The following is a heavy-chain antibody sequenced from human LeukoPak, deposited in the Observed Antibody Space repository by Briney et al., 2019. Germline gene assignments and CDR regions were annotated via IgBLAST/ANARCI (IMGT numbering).Heavy chain of an antibody. CDR1: GYSFTSYW. V-gene: IGHV5-51*01. D-gene: IGHD6-19*01. CDR3: ARPAPGIAVAGGAFDI. J-gene: IGHJ3*02. Sequence: GESLQISFRGSGYSFTSYWIGWVRPMPGKGLEWMGIIYAGDSDTRYSPSFQGQVTISADKSITTAYLQWSSLKASDTAMYYCARPAPGIAVAGGAFDIWGQGTMVTVSS. CDR2: IYAGDSDT.